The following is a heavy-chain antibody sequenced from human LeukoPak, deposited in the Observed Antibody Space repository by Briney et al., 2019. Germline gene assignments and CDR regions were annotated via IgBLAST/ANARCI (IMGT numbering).Heavy chain of an antibody. V-gene: IGHV4-34*01. Sequence: PSETLSLTCAVYGGSFSGYYWSWIRQPPGKGLEWIGEINHSGRTNYNPAPKSRVMISVDTSKKQFSLKMTSVTAADTAVYYCARGRQWLVPLADYYGMDVWGQGTTVTVS. CDR1: GGSFSGYY. CDR3: ARGRQWLVPLADYYGMDV. J-gene: IGHJ6*02. CDR2: INHSGRT. D-gene: IGHD6-19*01.